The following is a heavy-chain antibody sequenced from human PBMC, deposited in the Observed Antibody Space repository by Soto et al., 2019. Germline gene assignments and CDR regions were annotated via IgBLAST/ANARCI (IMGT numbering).Heavy chain of an antibody. Sequence: SETLSLTCTVSCGSISSGGYYWSWIRQHPGKGLEWIGYIYYSGSTYYNPPLKSRVTISVDTSKNQFSLKLSSVTAADTAVYYCARASMVRGVMYYGMDVWGQGTTVTVSS. CDR2: IYYSGST. V-gene: IGHV4-31*03. CDR3: ARASMVRGVMYYGMDV. CDR1: CGSISSGGYY. J-gene: IGHJ6*02. D-gene: IGHD3-10*01.